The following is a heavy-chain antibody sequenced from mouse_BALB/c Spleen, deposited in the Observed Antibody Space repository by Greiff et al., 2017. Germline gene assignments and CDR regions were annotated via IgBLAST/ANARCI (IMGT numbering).Heavy chain of an antibody. J-gene: IGHJ1*01. Sequence: EVKVVESGAELVKPGASVKLSCTASGFNIKDTYMHWVKQRPEQGLEWIGRIDPANGNTKYDPKFQGKATITADTSSNTAYLQLSSLTSEDTAVYYCARSYGSSYWYFDDWGAGTTVTVSS. D-gene: IGHD1-1*01. V-gene: IGHV14-3*02. CDR2: IDPANGNT. CDR1: GFNIKDTY. CDR3: ARSYGSSYWYFDD.